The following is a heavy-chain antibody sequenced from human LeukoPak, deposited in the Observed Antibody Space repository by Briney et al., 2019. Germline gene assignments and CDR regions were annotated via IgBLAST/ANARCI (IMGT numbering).Heavy chain of an antibody. CDR2: IYYSGST. D-gene: IGHD3-9*01. CDR1: CGSISSSSYY. CDR3: TLAGPLTGYYPHFDY. V-gene: IGHV4-39*01. Sequence: SETLSLSCTVSCGSISSSSYYWGWIRQPPGKGLEWIGSIYYSGSTYYNPSLKSRVTISVDTSKNQFSLKLSSVTAADTAVYYCTLAGPLTGYYPHFDYWGQGTLVTVSS. J-gene: IGHJ4*02.